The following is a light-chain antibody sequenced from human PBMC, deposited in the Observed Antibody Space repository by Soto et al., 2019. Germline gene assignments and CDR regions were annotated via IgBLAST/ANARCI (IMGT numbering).Light chain of an antibody. CDR1: SSDVGGYNY. CDR2: DVN. Sequence: QSVLTQPASVSGSPGQSITISCTGTSSDVGGYNYVSWYQQHPGKAPKLMIYDVNNRPSGVSNRFSGSKSGNTASLTISGLQAEDEADYYCSSYTTSSTLAVFGGGTKLTFL. CDR3: SSYTTSSTLAV. J-gene: IGLJ2*01. V-gene: IGLV2-14*03.